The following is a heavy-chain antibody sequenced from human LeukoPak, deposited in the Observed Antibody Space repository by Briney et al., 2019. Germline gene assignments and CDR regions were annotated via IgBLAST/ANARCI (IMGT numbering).Heavy chain of an antibody. V-gene: IGHV4-34*01. CDR2: INHSGST. CDR1: GGSFSGYY. Sequence: SETLSLTPAVYGGSFSGYYWSCSRQPPGKGLGWIGEINHSGSTNYNPSPKSRVTISVDTSKSQFSLKLSSVPAADTAVYYCARLTLYSYGNLDYWGQGALVTVSS. CDR3: ARLTLYSYGNLDY. D-gene: IGHD5-18*01. J-gene: IGHJ4*02.